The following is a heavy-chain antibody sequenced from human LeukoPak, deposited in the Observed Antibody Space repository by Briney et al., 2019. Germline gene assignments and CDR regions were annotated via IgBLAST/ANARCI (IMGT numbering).Heavy chain of an antibody. V-gene: IGHV5-51*01. CDR1: GYSLTSYW. J-gene: IGHJ4*02. CDR3: ASAGQWLV. CDR2: IYPGDSDT. Sequence: GESLKISCKGSGYSLTSYWIGWVPQIPGKGLEWMGIIYPGDSDTRYSPSFQGQVTISADQSISTAYLQWRSLKASETAMYYWASAGQWLVWGQGTLVTVSS. D-gene: IGHD6-19*01.